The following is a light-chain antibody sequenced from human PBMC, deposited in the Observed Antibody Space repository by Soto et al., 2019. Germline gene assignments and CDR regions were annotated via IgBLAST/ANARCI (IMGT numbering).Light chain of an antibody. CDR3: HQRSNWPPEIT. Sequence: EIVLTQSPATLSLSPGERATLSCRASQSVSSYLAWYQQKPGQAPRLLIYDASNRATAIPARFSGSGSGTDFTLTISSLEPEDFAVYYCHQRSNWPPEITLGQGPRLETK. CDR1: QSVSSY. V-gene: IGKV3-11*01. J-gene: IGKJ5*01. CDR2: DAS.